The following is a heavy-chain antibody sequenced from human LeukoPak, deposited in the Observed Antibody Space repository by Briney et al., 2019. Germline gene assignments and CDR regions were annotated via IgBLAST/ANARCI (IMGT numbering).Heavy chain of an antibody. D-gene: IGHD6-6*01. V-gene: IGHV1-46*01. J-gene: IGHJ4*02. CDR2: INPSGGST. Sequence: ASVKVSCRASGYTFTSYYMHWVRQAPGQGLEWMGIINPSGGSTSYAQKFQGRVTMTRDTSISTAYMELSRLRSDDTAVYYCARTSIAAYYFDYWGQGTLVTVSS. CDR1: GYTFTSYY. CDR3: ARTSIAAYYFDY.